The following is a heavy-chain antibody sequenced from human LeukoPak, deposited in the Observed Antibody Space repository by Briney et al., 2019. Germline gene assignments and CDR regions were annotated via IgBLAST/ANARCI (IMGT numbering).Heavy chain of an antibody. CDR2: ISSSSSYI. CDR3: ARAEVGATWDTYAFDI. CDR1: GFTFSSYS. Sequence: GGSLRLSCAASGFTFSSYSMNWVRQAAGKGLERVSSISSSSSYIYYADSVKGRFTISRDNAKNSLYLQMNSLRAEDTAVYYCARAEVGATWDTYAFDIWGQGTMVTVSS. V-gene: IGHV3-21*01. J-gene: IGHJ3*02. D-gene: IGHD1-26*01.